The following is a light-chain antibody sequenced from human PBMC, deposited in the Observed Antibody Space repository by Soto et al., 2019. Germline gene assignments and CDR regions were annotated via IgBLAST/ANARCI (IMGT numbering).Light chain of an antibody. CDR3: KQSSTFPLT. CDR2: GAS. Sequence: EVVLTQSPATLSLSPGERATLSRRASQTVSSFLAWYQQRPGQAPRLLIYGASSRATGIPDRFSGSGSGTDFTLTISSLQPEDFATYFCKQSSTFPLTFGGGTKVDIK. V-gene: IGKV3-11*01. CDR1: QTVSSF. J-gene: IGKJ4*01.